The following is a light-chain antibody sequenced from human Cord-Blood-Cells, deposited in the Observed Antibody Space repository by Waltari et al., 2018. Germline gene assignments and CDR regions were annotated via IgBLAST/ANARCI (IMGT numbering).Light chain of an antibody. V-gene: IGKV3-15*01. J-gene: IGKJ2*03. CDR2: GAS. CDR1: QSVSSN. CDR3: QQYNNWPPYS. Sequence: EIVMTQSPATLSVSPGERATLPCRASQSVSSNLAWYQQQPGQAPRLLIYGASTRATGSPARFSGSGSGTEFTLTISSLQSEDFAVYYCQQYNNWPPYSFGQGTKLEIK.